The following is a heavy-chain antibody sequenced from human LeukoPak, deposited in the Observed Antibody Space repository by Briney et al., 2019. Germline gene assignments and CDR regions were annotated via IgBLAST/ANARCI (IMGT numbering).Heavy chain of an antibody. J-gene: IGHJ4*02. D-gene: IGHD3-22*01. Sequence: PGGSLRLSCAASGFSFSAYNINRVRQAPGKGLEWVSCISPSGDHRYYADSVRGRFTISRDNAKNSVYLQMNSLRAEDTAVYYCARDAAYFDSSGYYPDPLDYWGRGTLVSVSS. CDR3: ARDAAYFDSSGYYPDPLDY. CDR2: ISPSGDHR. CDR1: GFSFSAYN. V-gene: IGHV3-21*01.